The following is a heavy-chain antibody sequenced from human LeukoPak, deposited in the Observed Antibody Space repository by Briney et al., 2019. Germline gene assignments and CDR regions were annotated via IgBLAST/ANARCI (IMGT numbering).Heavy chain of an antibody. CDR3: ARVPRRDYYYGMDV. J-gene: IGHJ6*02. CDR1: GGSISSYY. Sequence: SETLSLTCTVSGGSISSYYWSWIRQPPGKGLEWIGYIYYGGSTNYNPSLKSRVTISVDTSKNQFSLKLSSVTAADTAVYYCARVPRRDYYYGMDVWGQGTTVTVSS. CDR2: IYYGGST. V-gene: IGHV4-59*01.